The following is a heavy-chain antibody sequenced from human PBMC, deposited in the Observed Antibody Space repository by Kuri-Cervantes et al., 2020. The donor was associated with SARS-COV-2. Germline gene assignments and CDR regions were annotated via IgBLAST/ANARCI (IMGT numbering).Heavy chain of an antibody. J-gene: IGHJ5*01. V-gene: IGHV1-2*02. D-gene: IGHD6-19*01. CDR1: GYGFTGYY. Sequence: ASVKVSCKASGYGFTGYYVHWVRQAPGQGLEWMGWIKPNSGGTNYAQKFQGSVTMTRDTSISTAYMELRRLRSDDTAMYYCARVESNSGWDMISGPPGWFDFWGQGTLVTVSS. CDR3: ARVESNSGWDMISGPPGWFDF. CDR2: IKPNSGGT.